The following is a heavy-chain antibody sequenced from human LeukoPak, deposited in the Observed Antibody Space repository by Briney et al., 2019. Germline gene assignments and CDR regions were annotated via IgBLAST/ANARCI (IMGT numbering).Heavy chain of an antibody. J-gene: IGHJ4*02. V-gene: IGHV4-38-2*02. CDR2: LSHSGST. CDR3: ARERRVYSYGSFIGDY. D-gene: IGHD5-18*01. Sequence: PSETLSLTCTVSAYSISSGYYWGWIRQPPGKGLEWIGSLSHSGSTFYNPSLKSRVTISVDTSKNQFSLRLRSVTAADTALYYCARERRVYSYGSFIGDYWGQGTLVTVSS. CDR1: AYSISSGYY.